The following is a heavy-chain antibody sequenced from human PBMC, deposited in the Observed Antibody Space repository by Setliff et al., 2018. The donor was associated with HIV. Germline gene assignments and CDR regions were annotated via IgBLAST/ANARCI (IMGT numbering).Heavy chain of an antibody. CDR1: GASVSSGGFY. CDR3: ARIFGDQGYYYGMDV. CDR2: IYYSGST. D-gene: IGHD3-3*01. V-gene: IGHV4-61*08. J-gene: IGHJ6*02. Sequence: PSETLSLTCTVSGASVSSGGFYWSWIRQPPGKGLEWIGYIYYSGSTNYNPSLKSRVTISVDTSKNQFSLKLSSVIAADTAVYYCARIFGDQGYYYGMDVWGQGTTVTVSS.